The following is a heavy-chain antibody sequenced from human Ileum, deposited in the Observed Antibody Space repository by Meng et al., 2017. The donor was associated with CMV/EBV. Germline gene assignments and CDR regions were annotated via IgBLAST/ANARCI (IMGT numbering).Heavy chain of an antibody. Sequence: TFSSYSMNWVRQAPGKGLGWVSSISSSSSYIYYADSVKGRFTISRDNAKNSLYLQMNSLRAEDTAVYYCASTEPLPSSIAARPTKFDYWGQGTLVTVSS. J-gene: IGHJ4*02. CDR2: ISSSSSYI. CDR1: TFSSYS. D-gene: IGHD6-6*01. CDR3: ASTEPLPSSIAARPTKFDY. V-gene: IGHV3-21*01.